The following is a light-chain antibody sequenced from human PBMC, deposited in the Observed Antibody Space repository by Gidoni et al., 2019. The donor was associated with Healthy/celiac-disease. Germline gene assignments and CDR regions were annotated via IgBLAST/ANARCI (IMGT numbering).Light chain of an antibody. J-gene: IGKJ4*01. CDR3: QQRSNWPRLT. V-gene: IGKV3-11*01. CDR2: DAS. CDR1: QSVSSY. Sequence: DIVFTPSPATLSLSPGESATLSCRASQSVSSYVAWYQQTPGHAPRLLIYDASNRATGIPARFSGSGSGTDFTLTISSLEPEDFAVYYCQQRSNWPRLTFGGGTKVEIK.